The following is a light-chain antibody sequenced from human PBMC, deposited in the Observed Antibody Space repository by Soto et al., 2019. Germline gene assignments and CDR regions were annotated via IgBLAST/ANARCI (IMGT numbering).Light chain of an antibody. Sequence: EIVLTQSPAILSLSPGERAPLSCRASQSVSNYLAWYQQKPGQAPRLLIYDASKRATGIPARFSASGSGTDFTLTISSLEPEDVAAYYCQKYNSAPLTFGGGTKVEIK. CDR2: DAS. CDR3: QKYNSAPLT. CDR1: QSVSNY. V-gene: IGKV3-11*01. J-gene: IGKJ4*01.